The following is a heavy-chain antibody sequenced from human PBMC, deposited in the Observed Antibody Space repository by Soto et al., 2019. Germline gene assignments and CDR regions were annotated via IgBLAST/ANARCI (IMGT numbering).Heavy chain of an antibody. CDR2: INESGST. D-gene: IGHD2-2*01. Sequence: QVQLQQWGAGLLKPSETLSLTCAVYGGPFSGFYWSWIRQPPGKGLEWIGEINESGSTNYNPSLKSRVTLSVDTSKNQFSLKLSSMTAADTAVYYCARFRRGPAALFDKDWGQGILVTVSS. V-gene: IGHV4-34*02. J-gene: IGHJ4*02. CDR1: GGPFSGFY. CDR3: ARFRRGPAALFDKD.